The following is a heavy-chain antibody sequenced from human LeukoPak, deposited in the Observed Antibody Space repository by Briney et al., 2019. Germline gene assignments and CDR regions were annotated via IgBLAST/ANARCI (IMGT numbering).Heavy chain of an antibody. CDR2: MSSSSLKYT. CDR3: ARGGRNDLRSWFDP. Sequence: GGSLSLSCAASGFTFSNYAMGWVRQAPGKGLEWVAHMSSSSLKYTRYAESVKGRFTISRDNAKNTVYLEMDSLTTNDTALYYCARGGRNDLRSWFDPWGQGTLVTVSS. D-gene: IGHD1-14*01. J-gene: IGHJ5*02. V-gene: IGHV3-11*06. CDR1: GFTFSNYA.